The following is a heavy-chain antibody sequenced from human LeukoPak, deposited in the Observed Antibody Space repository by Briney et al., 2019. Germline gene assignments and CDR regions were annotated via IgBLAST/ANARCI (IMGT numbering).Heavy chain of an antibody. V-gene: IGHV3-7*04. J-gene: IGHJ4*02. D-gene: IGHD1-1*01. CDR1: GFTFSNFW. CDR2: IHPEGNEK. CDR3: ARGDDFSGDH. Sequence: GGSLRLSCAVSGFTFSNFWMSWVRQAPGRGLEWVANIHPEGNEKYHVESVKGRFTISRDNAKNSLFLQMNGLKVEDTAVYYCARGDDFSGDHWGQGTLVTVSS.